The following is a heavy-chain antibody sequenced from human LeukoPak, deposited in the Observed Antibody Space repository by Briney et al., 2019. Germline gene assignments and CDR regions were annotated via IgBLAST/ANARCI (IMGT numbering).Heavy chain of an antibody. J-gene: IGHJ3*02. CDR1: GYTFTDYY. Sequence: ASVTVSFKASGYTFTDYYIHWVRQAPGQGRAGMGCSNPDSGGTNYAQKFQGRVTMTRDTSISTAYMELSRLRSDDTAVYYCARVGSGSYLLYAVDIWGQGTMVTVAS. CDR2: SNPDSGGT. D-gene: IGHD1-26*01. CDR3: ARVGSGSYLLYAVDI. V-gene: IGHV1-2*02.